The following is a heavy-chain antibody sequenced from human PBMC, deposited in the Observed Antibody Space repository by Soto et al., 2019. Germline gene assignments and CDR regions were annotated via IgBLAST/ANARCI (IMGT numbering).Heavy chain of an antibody. CDR3: ARDRPSIRFPGWLDP. CDR2: ISYDGSNK. CDR1: GFTFSSYA. J-gene: IGHJ5*02. D-gene: IGHD3-3*01. V-gene: IGHV3-30-3*01. Sequence: QVQLVESGGGVVQPGRSLRLSCAASGFTFSSYAMHWVRQAPGKGLEWVAVISYDGSNKYYADSVKGRFTISRDNSNNTLYLQMNSLGAEDTAVYYCARDRPSIRFPGWLDPWGQGPLDTVSS.